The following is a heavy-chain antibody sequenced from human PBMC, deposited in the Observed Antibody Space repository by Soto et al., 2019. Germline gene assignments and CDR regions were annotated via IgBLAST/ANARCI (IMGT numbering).Heavy chain of an antibody. CDR1: GFTFSGHA. CDR2: IWSDGGNK. CDR3: ARDGQGGTAYSIDV. Sequence: QVQLVESGGGVVQSERSLRVSCAASGFTFSGHAMHWVRQAPGKGLEWVAQIWSDGGNKYYADSVKGRFTISRDNSRNTLILQMNSLRPEDRAIYYSARDGQGGTAYSIDVWGQGTTVTVSS. J-gene: IGHJ6*02. V-gene: IGHV3-33*01. D-gene: IGHD3-16*01.